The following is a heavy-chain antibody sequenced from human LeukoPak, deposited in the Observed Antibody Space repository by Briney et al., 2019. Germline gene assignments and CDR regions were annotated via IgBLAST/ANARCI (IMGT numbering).Heavy chain of an antibody. V-gene: IGHV1-46*01. CDR1: GYTFTSYY. CDR3: ASWGLVGATAFDY. Sequence: ASVKVSCKASGYTFTSYYMHWVRQAPGQGLEWMGIINPSGGSTSYAQKFQGRVTMTRDTSTSTVYMELSSLRSEDTAVYYCASWGLVGATAFDYWGQGTLVTVS. D-gene: IGHD1-26*01. CDR2: INPSGGST. J-gene: IGHJ4*02.